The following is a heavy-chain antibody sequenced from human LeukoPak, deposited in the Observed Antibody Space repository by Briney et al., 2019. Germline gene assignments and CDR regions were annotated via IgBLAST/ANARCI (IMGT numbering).Heavy chain of an antibody. J-gene: IGHJ4*02. CDR1: GFTFSTFG. CDR3: ARDRAWIQLMPDY. V-gene: IGHV3-21*01. Sequence: GGSLRLSCEASGFTFSTFGMNWVRQAPGKGLEWVSSISSTSKYIHYADSVKGRFTISRDNAKNSVYLQMNSPRDDDTAVYFCARDRAWIQLMPDYWGQGTLVAVSS. D-gene: IGHD5-18*01. CDR2: ISSTSKYI.